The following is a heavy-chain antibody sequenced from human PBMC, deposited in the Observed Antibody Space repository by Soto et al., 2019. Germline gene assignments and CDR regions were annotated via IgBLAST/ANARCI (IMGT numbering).Heavy chain of an antibody. J-gene: IGHJ6*02. V-gene: IGHV3-33*01. D-gene: IGHD1-1*01. CDR2: MWYDRSHT. Sequence: QAHLVESGGGVVQPGGSLRLSCAASGFTFSSYPMHWVRQAPGKGLEWVALMWYDRSHTYYAESVKGRFNISRDESKNMLFLHMSGLRAEDTAVYYCSRDRSWRTGYYSGIDVWGQGTTVTVS. CDR1: GFTFSSYP. CDR3: SRDRSWRTGYYSGIDV.